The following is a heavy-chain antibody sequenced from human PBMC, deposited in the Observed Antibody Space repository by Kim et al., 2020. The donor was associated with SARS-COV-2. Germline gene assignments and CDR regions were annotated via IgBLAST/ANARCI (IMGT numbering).Heavy chain of an antibody. CDR1: GFTFSNYV. D-gene: IGHD3-10*01. Sequence: GGSLRLSCAASGFTFSNYVMSWVRQAPGKGLEWVSGISVTDGSTYYADSVKGRFTISRDNSKNTLYLQVNSLRAEDTAVYYCARGGYGSGSYGMDVWGQGTTVTV. V-gene: IGHV3-23*01. CDR3: ARGGYGSGSYGMDV. CDR2: ISVTDGST. J-gene: IGHJ6*02.